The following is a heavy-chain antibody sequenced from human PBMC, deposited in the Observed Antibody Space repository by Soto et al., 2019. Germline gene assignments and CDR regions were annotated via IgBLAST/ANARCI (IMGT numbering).Heavy chain of an antibody. CDR3: AKDLDVVVVAANDAFDI. CDR1: GFTFSSYS. CDR2: ISGSGGST. Sequence: PGGSLRLSCAASGFTFSSYSMNWVRQAPGKGLEWVSYISGSGGSTYYADSVKGRFTISRDNSKNTLYLQMNSLRAEDTAVYYCAKDLDVVVVAANDAFDIWGQGTMVTVSS. V-gene: IGHV3-23*01. D-gene: IGHD2-15*01. J-gene: IGHJ3*02.